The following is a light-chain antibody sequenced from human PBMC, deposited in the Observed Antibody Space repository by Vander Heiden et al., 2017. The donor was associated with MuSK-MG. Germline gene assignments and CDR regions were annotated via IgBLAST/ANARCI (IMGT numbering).Light chain of an antibody. CDR2: EGS. CDR3: RQSLQPPWT. CDR1: QSRLHSDGKNY. V-gene: IGKV2D-29*01. J-gene: IGKJ1*01. Sequence: DIVITQTPPSLSVTPGQPASISCQSSQSRLHSDGKNYLSWYLQRPGHPPQLLMYEGSNRASGVPDRFSGSGSGTDFTLKISRVEAEDVGVYSCRQSLQPPWTFGQGTKVEIK.